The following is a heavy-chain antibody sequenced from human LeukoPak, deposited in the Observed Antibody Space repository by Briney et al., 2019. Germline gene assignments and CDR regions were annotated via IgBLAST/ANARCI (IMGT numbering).Heavy chain of an antibody. CDR3: ARAGSPLYSSSVRWFDP. CDR1: GYSFTDKY. CDR2: INPNSGGT. D-gene: IGHD6-6*01. J-gene: IGHJ5*02. V-gene: IGHV1-2*02. Sequence: ASVKVSCKASGYSFTDKYMHWVRQAPGQGLEWMGWINPNSGGTNYAQKFQGRVTMTRDTSISTAYMELSRLRSDDTAVYYCARAGSPLYSSSVRWFDPWGQGTLVTVSS.